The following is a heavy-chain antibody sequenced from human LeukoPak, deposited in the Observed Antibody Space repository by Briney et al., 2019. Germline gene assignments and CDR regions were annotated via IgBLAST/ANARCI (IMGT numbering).Heavy chain of an antibody. CDR1: GFTFSSYA. D-gene: IGHD6-19*01. CDR3: AKDSSGWFSPLDY. Sequence: HPGGSLRLSCAASGFTFSSYAMSWVRQAPGKGLEWVSAISGSGGSTYYADSVKGRFTTSRDNSKNTLYLQMNSLRAEDTAVYYCAKDSSGWFSPLDYWGQGTLVTVSS. V-gene: IGHV3-23*01. CDR2: ISGSGGST. J-gene: IGHJ4*02.